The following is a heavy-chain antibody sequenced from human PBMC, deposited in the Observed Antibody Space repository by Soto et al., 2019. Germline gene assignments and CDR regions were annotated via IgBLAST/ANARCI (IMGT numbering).Heavy chain of an antibody. CDR2: ISSSSSYI. CDR3: ARDSSSGYYPNHFDY. V-gene: IGHV3-21*01. J-gene: IGHJ4*02. CDR1: GGSIIHYY. Sequence: PSETLSLTCTFSGGSIIHYYWTLIRQAPGKGLEWVSSISSSSSYIYYADSVKGRFTISRDNAKNSLYLQMNSLRAEDTAVYYCARDSSSGYYPNHFDYWGQGTLVTVSS. D-gene: IGHD3-22*01.